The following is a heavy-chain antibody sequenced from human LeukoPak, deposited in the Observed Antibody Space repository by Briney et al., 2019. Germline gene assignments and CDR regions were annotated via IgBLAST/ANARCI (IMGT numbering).Heavy chain of an antibody. V-gene: IGHV4-39*01. CDR3: ARLPYCSSTSCYGANWFDP. Sequence: SETLSLTCTVSGGSISSGSYYWGWIRQPPGKGLEWIGSIYYSGSTYYNPSLKSRVTISVDTSKNQFSLKLSSVTAADTAVYYCARLPYCSSTSCYGANWFDPWGQGTLVTVSS. J-gene: IGHJ5*02. CDR1: GGSISSGSYY. CDR2: IYYSGST. D-gene: IGHD2-2*01.